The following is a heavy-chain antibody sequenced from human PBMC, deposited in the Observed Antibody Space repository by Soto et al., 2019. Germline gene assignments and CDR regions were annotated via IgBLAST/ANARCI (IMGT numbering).Heavy chain of an antibody. D-gene: IGHD3-3*01. J-gene: IGHJ4*02. CDR1: GYTFTSYA. CDR2: MNPNSGNT. CDR3: ARGYYDFWSGYYTGLDY. V-gene: IGHV1-8*02. Sequence: ASVKVSCKASGYTFTSYAMHWVRQAPGQRLEWMGWMNPNSGNTGYAQKFQGRVTMTRNTSISTAYMELSSLRSEDTAVYYCARGYYDFWSGYYTGLDYWGQGTLVTVSS.